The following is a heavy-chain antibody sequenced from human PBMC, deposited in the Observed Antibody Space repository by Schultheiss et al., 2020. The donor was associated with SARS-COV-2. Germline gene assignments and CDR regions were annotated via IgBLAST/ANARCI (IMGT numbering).Heavy chain of an antibody. J-gene: IGHJ4*02. CDR2: ISWNSGSI. D-gene: IGHD3-22*01. CDR1: GFTFDDYA. CDR3: ARDDSSGYYYYYFDY. V-gene: IGHV3-9*01. Sequence: GGSLRLSCAASGFTFDDYAMHWVRQAPGKGLEWVSGISWNSGSIGYADSVKGRFTISRDNSKNTLYLQMNSLRAEDTAVYYCARDDSSGYYYYYFDYWGQGTLVTVSS.